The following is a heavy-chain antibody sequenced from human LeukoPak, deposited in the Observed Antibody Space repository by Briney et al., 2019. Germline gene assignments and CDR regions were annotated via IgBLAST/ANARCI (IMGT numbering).Heavy chain of an antibody. CDR3: ARDCGGGSGSYGFFDY. D-gene: IGHD3-10*01. V-gene: IGHV3-30*04. CDR2: ISYDGSNK. J-gene: IGHJ4*02. Sequence: PGGSLRLSCAASGFTFSSYAMHWVRQAPGKGLEWVAVISYDGSNKYYADSVKGRFTISRDNSKNTLYLQMNSLRAEDTAVYYCARDCGGGSGSYGFFDYWGQGTLVTVSS. CDR1: GFTFSSYA.